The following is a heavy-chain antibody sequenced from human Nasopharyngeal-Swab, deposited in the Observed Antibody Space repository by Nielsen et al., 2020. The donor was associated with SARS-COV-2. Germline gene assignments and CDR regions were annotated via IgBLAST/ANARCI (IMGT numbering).Heavy chain of an antibody. Sequence: GEALKISCAASGFTFTSYAMSWVRQAPGKGLEWVSGISGSGDATYYADSVKGRFIVSRDNSKNTLYLQMNSLRAEDTAVYYCAKDSGVAVAVSWFDPWGQGALVTVSS. J-gene: IGHJ5*02. D-gene: IGHD6-19*01. CDR2: ISGSGDAT. CDR1: GFTFTSYA. V-gene: IGHV3-23*01. CDR3: AKDSGVAVAVSWFDP.